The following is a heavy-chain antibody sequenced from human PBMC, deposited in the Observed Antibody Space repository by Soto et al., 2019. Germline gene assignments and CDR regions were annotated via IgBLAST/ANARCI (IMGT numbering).Heavy chain of an antibody. V-gene: IGHV4-30-2*06. J-gene: IGHJ4*02. CDR2: ISHGGSS. CDR1: GGSIDSGGYS. CDR3: ARMLDYGGHYVDS. D-gene: IGHD4-17*01. Sequence: PSETLSLTCAVSGGSIDSGGYSWTWIRQSPGKGLDWIGYISHGGSSSYNPSLQSRVSISADRSQNQFSLRLTSVTAADTAVYFCARMLDYGGHYVDSWGQGALVTVSS.